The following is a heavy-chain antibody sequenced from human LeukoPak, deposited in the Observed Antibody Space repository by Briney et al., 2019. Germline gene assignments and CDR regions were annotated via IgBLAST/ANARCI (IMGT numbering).Heavy chain of an antibody. V-gene: IGHV1-18*04. J-gene: IGHJ6*03. CDR3: ARAVSGGSSFFYMDV. D-gene: IGHD2-15*01. Sequence: ASVKVSCKASGYTFTGHYMHWVRQAPGQGLEWMGWISVYNDNTKYSQNLQGRVTLTTDKSTNTAYMELRTLRSDDTAIYYCARAVSGGSSFFYMDVWCKGTTVTISS. CDR2: ISVYNDNT. CDR1: GYTFTGHY.